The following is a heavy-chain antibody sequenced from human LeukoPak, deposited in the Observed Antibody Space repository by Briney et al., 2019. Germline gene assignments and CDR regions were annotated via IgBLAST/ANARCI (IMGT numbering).Heavy chain of an antibody. CDR2: INPNSGGT. D-gene: IGHD6-6*01. J-gene: IGHJ6*02. V-gene: IGHV1-2*02. CDR3: ARSPTPKAYSSSFGFYGYYYYGMDV. Sequence: ASVKVSCKASGYTFTGYYMHWVRQAPGQGLEWMGWINPNSGGTNYAQKFQGRVTTTRDTSISTAYMELSRLRSDDTAVYYCARSPTPKAYSSSFGFYGYYYYGMDVWGQGTTVTVSS. CDR1: GYTFTGYY.